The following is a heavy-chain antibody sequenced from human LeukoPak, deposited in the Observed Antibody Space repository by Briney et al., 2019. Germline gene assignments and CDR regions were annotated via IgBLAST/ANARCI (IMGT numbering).Heavy chain of an antibody. CDR3: ARGDPTVTTKQNFDY. D-gene: IGHD4-17*01. CDR2: IWYDGSNK. Sequence: GGSLRLSCAASGFSFSNYDMHWVRPARGKGLEGVAVIWYDGSNKYYADSVKGRFTISIDNSKNTLYLQMNSLRVEDTAVYYCARGDPTVTTKQNFDYWGQGTLVTVSS. J-gene: IGHJ4*02. CDR1: GFSFSNYD. V-gene: IGHV3-33*01.